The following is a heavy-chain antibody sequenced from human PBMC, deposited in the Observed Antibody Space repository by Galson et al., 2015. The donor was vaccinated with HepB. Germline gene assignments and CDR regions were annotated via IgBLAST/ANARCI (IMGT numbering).Heavy chain of an antibody. CDR1: GYTFSNYY. CDR2: INPVSGST. D-gene: IGHD3-10*01. Sequence: SVKVSCKASGYTFSNYYTHWVRQAPGHGLEWMGMINPVSGSTTYAQKFQGRVIMTRDMSTKTLYMELSSLRSEDAAVYYCARDLSGRVGELLIPTHWFDPWGQGTLVTVSS. CDR3: ARDLSGRVGELLIPTHWFDP. J-gene: IGHJ5*02. V-gene: IGHV1-46*01.